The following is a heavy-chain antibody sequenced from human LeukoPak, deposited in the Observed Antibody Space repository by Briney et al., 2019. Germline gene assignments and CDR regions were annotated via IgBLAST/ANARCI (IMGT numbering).Heavy chain of an antibody. D-gene: IGHD3-10*01. J-gene: IGHJ4*02. CDR1: GGSISSIVYY. CDR2: IYYSGST. CDR3: GRHSRSVDYGSGSYTWDY. Sequence: PSETLSLTCSVSGGSISSIVYYWGWIRQPPGKGLEWIGTIYYSGSTYYNLSLKSRVTISVDTSRKQFSLKLSSVTAADTAVYYCGRHSRSVDYGSGSYTWDYWGQGTLVTVSS. V-gene: IGHV4-39*01.